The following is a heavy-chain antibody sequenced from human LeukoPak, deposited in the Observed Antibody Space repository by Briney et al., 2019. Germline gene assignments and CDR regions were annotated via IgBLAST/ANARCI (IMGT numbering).Heavy chain of an antibody. J-gene: IGHJ3*02. Sequence: GGSLRLSCAASGFTVSSNYMSWVRQAPEKGLEWVSVIYIGGNTYYADSVKGRFTISRDNSKNTLYLQMNSLRAEDTAVYYCARVAGYSYGYAFDIWGQGTMVTVSS. CDR3: ARVAGYSYGYAFDI. CDR1: GFTVSSNY. D-gene: IGHD5-18*01. V-gene: IGHV3-53*01. CDR2: IYIGGNT.